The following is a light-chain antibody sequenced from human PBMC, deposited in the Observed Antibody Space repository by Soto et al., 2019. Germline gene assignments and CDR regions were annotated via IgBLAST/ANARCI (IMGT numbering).Light chain of an antibody. CDR1: QDISNY. CDR2: AAS. V-gene: IGKV1-27*01. Sequence: DIQMTQSPSSLSASVGDRVTITCRASQDISNYLAWYQQKPGEVPKLLIYAASTLQKGVQSPFSGGGSGTLFTLTISSLQPDDVATYYCQKYNSAPKTFDRGTRLEIK. J-gene: IGKJ2*01. CDR3: QKYNSAPKT.